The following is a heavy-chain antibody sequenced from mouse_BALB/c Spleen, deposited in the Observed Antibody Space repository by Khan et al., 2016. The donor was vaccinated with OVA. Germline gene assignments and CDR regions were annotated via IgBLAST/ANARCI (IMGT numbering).Heavy chain of an antibody. CDR2: INSDGSYT. V-gene: IGHV5-6*01. CDR3: ASHLTGSFAY. D-gene: IGHD4-1*01. Sequence: EVQLVESGGDLVKPGGSLKLSCAASGFTFSNYGMSWVRQIPDKRLEWVATINSDGSYTYYPDSVKGRFTISRNNAKNTRSLEMISLRSDDTAMYYCASHLTGSFAYWGQGTLVTVFA. J-gene: IGHJ3*01. CDR1: GFTFSNYG.